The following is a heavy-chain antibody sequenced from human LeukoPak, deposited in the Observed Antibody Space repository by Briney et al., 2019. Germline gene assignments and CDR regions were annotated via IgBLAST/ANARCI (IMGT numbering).Heavy chain of an antibody. CDR1: GFIFSNYA. Sequence: VGSLRLSCAASGFIFSNYAMHWVRQSPGKGLEYVSGISNNGGSTYYADSVKGRFTISRDNSKNTLYLQMGSLRPDDMAVYYCSRDPLYYDMSGDYWGQGTLVAVSS. CDR2: ISNNGGST. V-gene: IGHV3-64*02. CDR3: SRDPLYYDMSGDY. D-gene: IGHD3-22*01. J-gene: IGHJ4*02.